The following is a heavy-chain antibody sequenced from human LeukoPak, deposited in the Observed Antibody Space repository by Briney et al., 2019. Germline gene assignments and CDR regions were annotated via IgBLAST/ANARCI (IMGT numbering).Heavy chain of an antibody. CDR1: GYTFTSYY. CDR2: INPSGGGT. V-gene: IGHV1-46*01. Sequence: ASVKVSCKASGYTFTSYYIHWVRQAPGQGLEWMGIINPSGGGTNYAQKFQARVTMTRDTSTSTVYMELSSLRSEDTAVYYCASELSRGDEGFDYWGQGTLVTVSS. J-gene: IGHJ4*02. CDR3: ASELSRGDEGFDY. D-gene: IGHD3-10*01.